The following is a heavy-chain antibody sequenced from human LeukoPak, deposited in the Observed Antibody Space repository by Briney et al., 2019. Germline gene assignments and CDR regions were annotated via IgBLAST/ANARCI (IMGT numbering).Heavy chain of an antibody. CDR1: SGSFSSSSYF. V-gene: IGHV4-39*01. CDR2: INYSGTT. CDR3: ARGPRDSSGYYPLFYYYYYMDV. D-gene: IGHD3-22*01. Sequence: SETLSLTCTVSSGSFSSSSYFCGWIRQSPGMGLEWIATINYSGTTYYNPSLKSRVTTSVDTSKNQFSLKLTSVTAADTAVYYCARGPRDSSGYYPLFYYYYYMDVWGKGTTVTVSS. J-gene: IGHJ6*03.